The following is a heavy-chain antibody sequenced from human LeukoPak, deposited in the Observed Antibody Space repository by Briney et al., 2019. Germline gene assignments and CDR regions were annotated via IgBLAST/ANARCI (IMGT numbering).Heavy chain of an antibody. CDR2: ISGSGGST. D-gene: IGHD6-19*01. J-gene: IGHJ4*02. CDR3: ARARLAFDY. V-gene: IGHV3-23*01. Sequence: PGGSLRLSCAASGFTFSSYAMTWVRQAPGKGLEWVSVISGSGGSTYYADSVKGRFTISRDNSKNTLYLQMNSLRAEDTAVYYCARARLAFDYWGQGTLVTVSS. CDR1: GFTFSSYA.